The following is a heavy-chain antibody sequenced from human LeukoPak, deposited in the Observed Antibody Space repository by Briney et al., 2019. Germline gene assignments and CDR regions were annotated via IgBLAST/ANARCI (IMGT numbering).Heavy chain of an antibody. V-gene: IGHV3-23*01. J-gene: IGHJ5*02. CDR1: GFTFSSYG. CDR3: ARDVLQLWFPDKVDWFDP. CDR2: ISGSGGST. D-gene: IGHD5-18*01. Sequence: GGTLRLSCAASGFTFSSYGMSWVRQAPGKGLEWVSAISGSGGSTSYAQKFQGRVTMTRDMSTSTVYMELSSLRSDDTAVYYCARDVLQLWFPDKVDWFDPWGQGTLVTVSS.